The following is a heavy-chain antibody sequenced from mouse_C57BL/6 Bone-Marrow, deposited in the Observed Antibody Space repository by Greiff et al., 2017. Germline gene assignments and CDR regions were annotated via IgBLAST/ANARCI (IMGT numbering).Heavy chain of an antibody. CDR3: ARDWDYYGSSYDYFDY. Sequence: EVHLVESGGGLVKPGGSLKLSCAASGFTFSSYAMSWVRQTPEKRLEWVATISDGGSYTYYPDNVKGRFTISRDNSKNNLYLQMSHLKSEDTAMYYCARDWDYYGSSYDYFDYWGQGTTLTVSS. J-gene: IGHJ2*01. V-gene: IGHV5-4*01. D-gene: IGHD1-1*01. CDR2: ISDGGSYT. CDR1: GFTFSSYA.